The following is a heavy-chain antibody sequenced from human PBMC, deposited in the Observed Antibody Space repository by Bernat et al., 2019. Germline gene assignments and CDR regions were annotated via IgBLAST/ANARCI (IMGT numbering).Heavy chain of an antibody. D-gene: IGHD3-10*01. CDR1: GYTFTSYG. CDR2: ISAYNGNT. J-gene: IGHJ5*02. Sequence: QVQLVQSGAEVKKPGASVKVSCKASGYTFTSYGISWVRQAHGQGLEWMGWISAYNGNTNYAQKLQGRVTMTTDTSTSTAYMELRSLRSDDTAVYYCARDSDVLLWFGESEIGFDPWGQGTLVTVSS. CDR3: ARDSDVLLWFGESEIGFDP. V-gene: IGHV1-18*01.